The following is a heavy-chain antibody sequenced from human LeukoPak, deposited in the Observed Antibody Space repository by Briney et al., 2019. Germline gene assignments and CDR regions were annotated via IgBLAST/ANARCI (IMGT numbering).Heavy chain of an antibody. Sequence: GASVKVSCKASGYTFTDFHMHWVRQAPGQGPEWMGWTNPKTGGTNYAQRFQGRVTMTRDTSISTVYMELSRLRFDDTAVYFCARDVRTGDFDYWGQGTLVAVSS. J-gene: IGHJ4*02. D-gene: IGHD7-27*01. CDR3: ARDVRTGDFDY. CDR1: GYTFTDFH. CDR2: TNPKTGGT. V-gene: IGHV1-2*02.